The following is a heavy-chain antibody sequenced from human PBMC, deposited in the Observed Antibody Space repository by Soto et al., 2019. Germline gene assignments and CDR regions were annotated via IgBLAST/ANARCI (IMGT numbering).Heavy chain of an antibody. Sequence: LRLSCAASGFTFSSSWMHWVRQAPGKGLVWVSHINSDGTDTNYADSVKGRFTISRDNAKNTVYLQMNSLRAEDTAVYYCARDWSYALNYWGQGSLVTVSS. CDR3: ARDWSYALNY. D-gene: IGHD3-16*01. J-gene: IGHJ4*02. CDR2: INSDGTDT. V-gene: IGHV3-74*01. CDR1: GFTFSSSW.